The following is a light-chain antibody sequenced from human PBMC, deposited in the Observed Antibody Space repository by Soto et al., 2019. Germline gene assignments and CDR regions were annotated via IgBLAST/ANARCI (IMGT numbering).Light chain of an antibody. CDR1: QGISSY. J-gene: IGKJ4*01. CDR2: AAS. Sequence: DIQLTQSPSTLSASVGDRVTITFRASQGISSYLAWYQQKPGKVPKLLIYAASTLQSGVPSRFSGSGSGTDFTLTISSLQPEDFATYYCQHLNSYPLTFGGGTKVDIK. CDR3: QHLNSYPLT. V-gene: IGKV1-9*01.